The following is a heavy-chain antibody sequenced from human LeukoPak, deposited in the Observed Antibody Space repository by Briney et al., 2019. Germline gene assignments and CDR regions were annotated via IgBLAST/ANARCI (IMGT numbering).Heavy chain of an antibody. CDR1: GYTFTSYG. V-gene: IGHV1-18*01. Sequence: ASVKVSCKASGYTFTSYGISWVRQAPGQGLEWMGWISAYNGNTNYAQKLQGRVTMTTDTSTSTAYMELRSLRSDDTAVYYCARDGSGSYYYYYYYMDVWGKGTTVTVPS. CDR3: ARDGSGSYYYYYYYMDV. D-gene: IGHD3-10*01. J-gene: IGHJ6*03. CDR2: ISAYNGNT.